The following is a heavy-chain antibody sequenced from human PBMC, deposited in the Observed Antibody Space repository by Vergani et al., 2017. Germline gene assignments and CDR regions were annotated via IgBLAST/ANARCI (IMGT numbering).Heavy chain of an antibody. CDR2: IYYSGST. Sequence: QVQLQESGPGLVKPSETLSLTCTVSGGSLSSYYWSWIRQPPGKGLEWIGYIYYSGSTNYNPSLKSRVTISVDTSKNQFSLKLSSVTAADTAVYYCARVRGIVGATIDYWGQGTLVTVSS. D-gene: IGHD1-26*01. V-gene: IGHV4-59*01. CDR1: GGSLSSYY. CDR3: ARVRGIVGATIDY. J-gene: IGHJ4*02.